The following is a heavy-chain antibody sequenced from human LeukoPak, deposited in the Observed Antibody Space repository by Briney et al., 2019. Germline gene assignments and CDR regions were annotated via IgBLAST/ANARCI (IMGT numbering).Heavy chain of an antibody. CDR1: GGSFSGYY. V-gene: IGHV4-34*01. CDR2: INHSGSN. Sequence: PSETLSLTCAAYGGSFSGYYWSWIRQPPGKGLEWIGEINHSGSNNYNPSLKSRVIISLNTNKNQFSLKLSSVTAADTAVYYWARGGGYSDSNKVLFDYWGQGTLVTVSS. J-gene: IGHJ4*02. D-gene: IGHD3-22*01. CDR3: ARGGGYSDSNKVLFDY.